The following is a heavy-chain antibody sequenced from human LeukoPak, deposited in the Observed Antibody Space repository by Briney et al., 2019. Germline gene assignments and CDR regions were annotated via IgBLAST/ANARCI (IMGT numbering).Heavy chain of an antibody. J-gene: IGHJ4*02. D-gene: IGHD3-22*01. CDR1: GGSISSYY. Sequence: SETLSLTCTVSGGSISSYYWSWIRQPAGEGLEWIGRIDSSGNTNYSPSLKSRVAISVDTSKNQFSLKLSSVTAADTAVYYCARDYPYYYDSSGYSVPAFFDYWGQGTLVTVSS. CDR3: ARDYPYYYDSSGYSVPAFFDY. V-gene: IGHV4-4*07. CDR2: IDSSGNT.